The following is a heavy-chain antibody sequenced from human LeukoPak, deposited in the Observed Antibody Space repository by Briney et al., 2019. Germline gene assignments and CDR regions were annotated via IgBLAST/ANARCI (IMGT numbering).Heavy chain of an antibody. V-gene: IGHV3-30-3*01. CDR2: ISYDGSNK. Sequence: PGRSLRLSCAASGFTFSSYAMHWVRQAPGEGLEWVAVISYDGSNKYYADSVKGRFTIFRDNSKNTLYLQMNSLRAEDTAVYYCASGVGIAAAGYYFDYWGQGTLVTVSS. J-gene: IGHJ4*02. CDR1: GFTFSSYA. CDR3: ASGVGIAAAGYYFDY. D-gene: IGHD6-13*01.